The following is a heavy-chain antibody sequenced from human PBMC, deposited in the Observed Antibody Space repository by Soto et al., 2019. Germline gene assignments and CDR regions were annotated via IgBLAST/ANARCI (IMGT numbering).Heavy chain of an antibody. CDR3: ARVSSLRGYSGYDH. Sequence: SETLSLTCAVYGGSFSGYYWSWIRQPPGKGLEGIGEINHSGSTNYNPSLKSRVTISVDTSKNQFSLKLSSVTAADTAVYYCARVSSLRGYSGYDHWGQGTLVTVSS. CDR1: GGSFSGYY. CDR2: INHSGST. V-gene: IGHV4-34*01. J-gene: IGHJ5*02. D-gene: IGHD5-12*01.